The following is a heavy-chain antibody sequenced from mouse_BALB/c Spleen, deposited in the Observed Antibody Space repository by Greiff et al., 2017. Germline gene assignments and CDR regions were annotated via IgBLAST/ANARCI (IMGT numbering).Heavy chain of an antibody. J-gene: IGHJ3*01. CDR1: GYTFTSYY. D-gene: IGHD2-1*01. CDR2: INPSNGGT. Sequence: VQLQQSGAELVKPGASVKLSCKASGYTFTSYYMYWVKQRPGQGLEWIGEINPSNGGTNFNEKFKSKATLTVDKSSSTAYMQLSSLTSEDSAVYYCTRSRGNYGWFADWGQGTLVTVSA. V-gene: IGHV1S81*02. CDR3: TRSRGNYGWFAD.